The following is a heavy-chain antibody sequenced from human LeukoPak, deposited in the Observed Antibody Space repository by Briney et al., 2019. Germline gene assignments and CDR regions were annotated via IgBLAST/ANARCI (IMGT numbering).Heavy chain of an antibody. D-gene: IGHD5-24*01. CDR2: IYYSGST. CDR1: GGSISSSSYY. CDR3: ARVDQLRSLDY. V-gene: IGHV4-39*07. Sequence: SETLSLTCTVSGGSISSSSYYWGWIRQPPGKGLEWIGSIYYSGSTYYNPSLKRRVTISVDTSKNQFSLKLSSVTAADTAVYYCARVDQLRSLDYWGQGTLVTVSS. J-gene: IGHJ4*02.